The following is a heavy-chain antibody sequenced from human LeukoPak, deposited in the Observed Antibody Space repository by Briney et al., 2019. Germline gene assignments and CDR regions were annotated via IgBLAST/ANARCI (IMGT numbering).Heavy chain of an antibody. CDR3: ARDPSHLWFGELSYYFDY. D-gene: IGHD3-10*01. Sequence: GGSLRLSCVASGFTFSRYWMSWVRQAPGKGLEWGANINQDGSEMYFVDSVRGRFTVSRDNAKNSLYLQMNSLRADDTAVYYCARDPSHLWFGELSYYFDYWGQGTLVTVSS. CDR2: INQDGSEM. V-gene: IGHV3-7*01. J-gene: IGHJ4*02. CDR1: GFTFSRYW.